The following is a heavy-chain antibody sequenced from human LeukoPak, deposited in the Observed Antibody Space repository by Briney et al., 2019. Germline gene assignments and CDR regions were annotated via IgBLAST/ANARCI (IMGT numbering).Heavy chain of an antibody. V-gene: IGHV4-34*01. Sequence: PSETLSLTCAVYGGSFSGYYWSWIRQPPGKGLEWIGEINHSGSTNYNPSLKSRVTISVDTSKNQFSLKLSSVTAADTAVYYCARSAMVRASDYWGQGTLVTVSS. D-gene: IGHD3-10*01. J-gene: IGHJ4*02. CDR3: ARSAMVRASDY. CDR1: GGSFSGYY. CDR2: INHSGST.